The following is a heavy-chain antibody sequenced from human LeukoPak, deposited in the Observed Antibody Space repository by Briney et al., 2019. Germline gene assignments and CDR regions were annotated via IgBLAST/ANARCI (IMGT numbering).Heavy chain of an antibody. D-gene: IGHD3-10*01. J-gene: IGHJ4*02. V-gene: IGHV3-33*01. Sequence: PGRSLRLSCAASGFTFSSYGMHWVRQAPGKGLEWVAVIWYDGSNKYYADSVKGRFTISRDNSKNTLYLQMNSLRAEDTAVYYCASDFEYGSGSYRENYFDYWGQGTLVTVSS. CDR3: ASDFEYGSGSYRENYFDY. CDR2: IWYDGSNK. CDR1: GFTFSSYG.